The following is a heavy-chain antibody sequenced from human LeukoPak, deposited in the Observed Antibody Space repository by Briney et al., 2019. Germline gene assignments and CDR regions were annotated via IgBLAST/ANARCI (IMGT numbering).Heavy chain of an antibody. J-gene: IGHJ4*02. CDR2: IYYSGST. V-gene: IGHV4-59*01. Sequence: PPETLSLTCTVSGGSISSYYWSWIRQPPGKGLEWIGYIYYSGSTNYNPSLKSRVTISVDTSKNQFSLKLSSVTAADTAVYYCARSQPAVGYCSGGSCYTTFDYWGQGTLVTVSS. CDR1: GGSISSYY. CDR3: ARSQPAVGYCSGGSCYTTFDY. D-gene: IGHD2-15*01.